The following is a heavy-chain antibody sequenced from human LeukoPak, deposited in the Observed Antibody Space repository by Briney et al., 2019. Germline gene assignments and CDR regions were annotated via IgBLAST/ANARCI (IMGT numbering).Heavy chain of an antibody. Sequence: SETLSLTCTVSGGSISSGSYYWSWIRQPTGKGLEWIGRIYTSRSTRYNTSLKSRVTISVDTSKNQFSLKLSSVTAADTAVYYCARDGAAVRFLEWLSDTWFDPWGQGTLVTVSS. CDR3: ARDGAAVRFLEWLSDTWFDP. CDR2: IYTSRST. J-gene: IGHJ5*02. V-gene: IGHV4-61*02. CDR1: GGSISSGSYY. D-gene: IGHD3-3*01.